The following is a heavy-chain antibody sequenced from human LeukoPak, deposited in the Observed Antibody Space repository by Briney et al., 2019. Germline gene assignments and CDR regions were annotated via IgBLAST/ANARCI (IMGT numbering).Heavy chain of an antibody. J-gene: IGHJ5*02. D-gene: IGHD2-2*01. CDR2: IYSGGST. CDR1: GFTVSSNY. V-gene: IGHV3-53*01. Sequence: SGGSLRLSCAASGFTVSSNYMSWVRQAPGKGLEWVSVIYSGGSTYYADSVKGRFTTSRDNSKNTLYLQMNSLRAEDTAVYYCARNLGYCSSTSCLNWFDPWGQGTLVTVSS. CDR3: ARNLGYCSSTSCLNWFDP.